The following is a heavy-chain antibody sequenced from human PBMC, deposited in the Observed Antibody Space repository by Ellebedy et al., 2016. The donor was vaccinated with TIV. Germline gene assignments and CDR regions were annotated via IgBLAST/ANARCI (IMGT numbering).Heavy chain of an antibody. J-gene: IGHJ4*02. Sequence: GESLKISCAASGFTFSSYAMSWVRQAPGKGLEWVSAISGSGGSTYYADSVKGRFTISRDNSKNTLYLQMNSLRAEDTAVYYCAKDRGTAMVGYYFDYWGQGTLVTVSS. V-gene: IGHV3-23*01. CDR2: ISGSGGST. CDR3: AKDRGTAMVGYYFDY. D-gene: IGHD5-18*01. CDR1: GFTFSSYA.